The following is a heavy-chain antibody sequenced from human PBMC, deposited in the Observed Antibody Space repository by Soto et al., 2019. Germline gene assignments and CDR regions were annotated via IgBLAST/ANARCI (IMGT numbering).Heavy chain of an antibody. CDR1: GFTFSSFG. Sequence: VGSLRVSCAASGFTFSSFGIHWVRQAPGKGLEWVAVMAYDGSNEYYADSVRGRFTISRDNSKSTVYLQMNSLRPEDTAVYYCAKNTVGLSRYYYYGMDAWGQGTTVTVS. CDR2: MAYDGSNE. D-gene: IGHD5-12*01. J-gene: IGHJ6*02. V-gene: IGHV3-30*18. CDR3: AKNTVGLSRYYYYGMDA.